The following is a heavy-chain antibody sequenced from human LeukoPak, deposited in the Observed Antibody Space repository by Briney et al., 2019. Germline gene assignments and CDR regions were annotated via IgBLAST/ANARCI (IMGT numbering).Heavy chain of an antibody. CDR1: GVSISSYY. D-gene: IGHD1-1*01. CDR2: IYYSGST. J-gene: IGHJ4*02. Sequence: SETLSLTCTVSGVSISSYYWSWIRQPPGKGLEWIGYIYYSGSTNYNPSLKSRVTISVDTSKNQFSLKLSSVTAADTAVYYCARGDNWVFDYWGQGALVTASS. CDR3: ARGDNWVFDY. V-gene: IGHV4-59*01.